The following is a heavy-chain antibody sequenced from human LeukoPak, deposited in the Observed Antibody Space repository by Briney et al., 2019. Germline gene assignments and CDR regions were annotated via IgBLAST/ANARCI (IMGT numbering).Heavy chain of an antibody. Sequence: GGSLRLSCAASGFTFSSYAMHWVRQAPGKGLEWVAVISYDGSNKYYADSVKGRFTISRDNSKNTLYLQMNSLRAEDTAVYYCARDLINYYYGSGSYGDNWFDPWGQGTLVTVSS. CDR1: GFTFSSYA. J-gene: IGHJ5*02. V-gene: IGHV3-30*04. CDR2: ISYDGSNK. CDR3: ARDLINYYYGSGSYGDNWFDP. D-gene: IGHD3-10*01.